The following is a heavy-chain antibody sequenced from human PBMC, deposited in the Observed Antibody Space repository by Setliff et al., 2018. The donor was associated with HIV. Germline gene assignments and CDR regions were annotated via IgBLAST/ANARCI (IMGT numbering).Heavy chain of an antibody. J-gene: IGHJ6*02. V-gene: IGHV1-69*13. Sequence: SVKVSCKASGGTFSSYSITWVRQAPGQGLEWMGGIIPIVNTANYAQKFQGRVTITADESTSTAYMELSSLGSEDTAVYYCARGSGGYCSGGSCYFGFGLALWGQGTTVTVSS. D-gene: IGHD2-15*01. CDR3: ARGSGGYCSGGSCYFGFGLAL. CDR1: GGTFSSYS. CDR2: IIPIVNTA.